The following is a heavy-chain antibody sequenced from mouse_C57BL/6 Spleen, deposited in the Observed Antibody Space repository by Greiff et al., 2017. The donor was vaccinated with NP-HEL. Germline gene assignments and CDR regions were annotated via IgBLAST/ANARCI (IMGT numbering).Heavy chain of an antibody. D-gene: IGHD2-4*01. CDR2: LNPGSGGT. J-gene: IGHJ3*01. CDR1: GYAFTNYL. Sequence: VQLVESGAELVRPGTSVKVSCKASGYAFTNYLIEWVKQRPGQGLEWIGVLNPGSGGTNYNEKFKGKATLTADKSSSTAYMQLSSLTSEDCAVYFCARDDYDYETAWFAYWGQGTLVTVSA. V-gene: IGHV1-54*01. CDR3: ARDDYDYETAWFAY.